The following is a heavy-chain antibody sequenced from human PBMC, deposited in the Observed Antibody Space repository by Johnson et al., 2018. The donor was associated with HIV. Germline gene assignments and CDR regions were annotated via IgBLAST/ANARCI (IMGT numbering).Heavy chain of an antibody. D-gene: IGHD3-10*01. CDR1: GFTFSSYD. J-gene: IGHJ3*02. Sequence: VQLVESGGGLIQPGGSLRISCAASGFTFSSYDMHWVRQATGKGLEWVSAIGTAGDTYYPGSVKGRFTISRENAKNSLYLQMNNLRPEDTALYYCARRLWFRNLYDAFDIWGQGTMVTVSS. CDR3: ARRLWFRNLYDAFDI. CDR2: IGTAGDT. V-gene: IGHV3-13*01.